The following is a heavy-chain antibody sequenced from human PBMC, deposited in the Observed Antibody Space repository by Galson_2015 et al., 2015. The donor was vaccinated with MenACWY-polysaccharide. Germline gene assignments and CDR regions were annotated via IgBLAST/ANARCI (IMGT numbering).Heavy chain of an antibody. CDR1: GFTFTTST. J-gene: IGHJ3*02. V-gene: IGHV1-58*01. Sequence: SVKVSCKASGFTFTTSTVQWVRQARGQRLEWIGWTVVGSGYTNYAQKFQERVTITRDMSSTTAYMELSSLRSEDTAVYYCAAASKSPGAFDIWGQGTMVTVSS. CDR3: AAASKSPGAFDI. CDR2: TVVGSGYT.